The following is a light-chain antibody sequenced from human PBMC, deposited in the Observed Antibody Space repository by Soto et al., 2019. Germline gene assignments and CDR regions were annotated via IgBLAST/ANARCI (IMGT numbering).Light chain of an antibody. V-gene: IGKV3-15*01. CDR1: QSVMTK. CDR3: QQYSDWPPWT. J-gene: IGKJ1*01. Sequence: EIVTTQSPDTLSVSPGERASLSCRASQSVMTKLAWYQKKPGQAPRLLIYSASIRATGIPARFSGSGSGTEFSLTISSLQPEDFAIYYCQQYSDWPPWTFGQGTKV. CDR2: SAS.